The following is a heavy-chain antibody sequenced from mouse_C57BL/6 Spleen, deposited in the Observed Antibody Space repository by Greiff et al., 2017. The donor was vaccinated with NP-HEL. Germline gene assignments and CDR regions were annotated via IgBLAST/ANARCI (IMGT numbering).Heavy chain of an antibody. CDR2: IDPNSGGT. CDR3: ARLSYYSNDVGWYFDV. CDR1: GYTFTSYW. D-gene: IGHD2-5*01. V-gene: IGHV1-72*01. Sequence: VQLQQPGAELVKPGASVKLSCKASGYTFTSYWMHWVKQRPGRGLEWIGRIDPNSGGTKYNEKFKSKATLTVDKPSSTAYMQLSSLTSEDAAVEYCARLSYYSNDVGWYFDVGGTGTTVTVSS. J-gene: IGHJ1*03.